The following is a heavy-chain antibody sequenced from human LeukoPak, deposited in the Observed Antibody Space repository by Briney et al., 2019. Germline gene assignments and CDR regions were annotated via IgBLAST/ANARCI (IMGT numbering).Heavy chain of an antibody. CDR3: AIRVMVRGPFGV. Sequence: SETLSLTCAVYGGSFSGYYWSWIRRPPGKGLEWIGEINHSGSTNYNPSLKSRVTISVDTSKNQFSLKLSSVTAADTAVYYCAIRVMVRGPFGVWGKGTTVTVSS. CDR2: INHSGST. D-gene: IGHD3-10*01. J-gene: IGHJ6*04. V-gene: IGHV4-34*01. CDR1: GGSFSGYY.